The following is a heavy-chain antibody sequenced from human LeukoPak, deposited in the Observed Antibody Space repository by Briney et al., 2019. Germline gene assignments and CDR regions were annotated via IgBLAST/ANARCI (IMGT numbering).Heavy chain of an antibody. CDR3: ARDRCSGGSCHSDY. D-gene: IGHD2-15*01. CDR1: GGSMSSYY. CDR2: IYYSGST. V-gene: IGHV4-59*01. Sequence: SETLSLTCTVSGGSMSSYYRSWIRQPPGKGLEWIGYIYYSGSTNYNPSLKSRVTISVDTSKNQFSLKLSSVTAADTAVYYCARDRCSGGSCHSDYWGQGTLVTVSS. J-gene: IGHJ4*02.